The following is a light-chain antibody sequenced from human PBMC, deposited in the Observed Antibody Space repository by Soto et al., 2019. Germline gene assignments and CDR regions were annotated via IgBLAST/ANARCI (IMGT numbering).Light chain of an antibody. Sequence: EIVMTQSPATLSVSPGERATLSCRASQSVSSNLAWYQQKPGQAPRLLIYGASIRATGIPARFSGSGSGTESTLTISSLQSEVFAVYYCQQYNNSPNIFGPGTKVDIK. V-gene: IGKV3D-15*01. J-gene: IGKJ3*01. CDR2: GAS. CDR1: QSVSSN. CDR3: QQYNNSPNI.